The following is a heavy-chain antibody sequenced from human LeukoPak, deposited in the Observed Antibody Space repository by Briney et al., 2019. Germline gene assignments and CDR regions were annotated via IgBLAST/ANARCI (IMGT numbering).Heavy chain of an antibody. CDR1: GGSISSYY. CDR2: IYTSGST. Sequence: PSETLSLTCTVSGGSISSYYWSWIRQPAGKGPEWIGRIYTSGSTNYNPSLKSRVTMSVDTSKNQFSLKLSSVTAADTAVYYCARGRPTTVVTTAFDIWGQGTMVTVSS. CDR3: ARGRPTTVVTTAFDI. D-gene: IGHD4-23*01. J-gene: IGHJ3*02. V-gene: IGHV4-4*07.